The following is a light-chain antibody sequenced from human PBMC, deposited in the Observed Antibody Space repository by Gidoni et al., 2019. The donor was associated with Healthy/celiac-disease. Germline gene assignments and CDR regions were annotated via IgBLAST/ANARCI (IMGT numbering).Light chain of an antibody. J-gene: IGKJ2*02. CDR2: AAS. V-gene: IGKV1-39*01. CDR3: QQSYSTPRT. Sequence: DIQMTQSPSSLSASVGDRVTITCQASQSISSYLNWYQQKPGKAPKLLIYAASSLQSGVPSRCSGSRSGTDVTLTISSLQPEDFATYYCQQSYSTPRTFGQGTKLEIK. CDR1: QSISSY.